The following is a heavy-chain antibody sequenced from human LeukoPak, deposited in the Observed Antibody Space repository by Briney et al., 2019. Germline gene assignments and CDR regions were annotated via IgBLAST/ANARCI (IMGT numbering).Heavy chain of an antibody. CDR2: ISSSGSTI. CDR1: GFTFSSYS. D-gene: IGHD5-12*01. V-gene: IGHV3-48*04. J-gene: IGHJ6*02. CDR3: ARDDSGFDSGGYYGMDV. Sequence: GGSLRLSCAASGFTFSSYSMSWIRQAPGKGLEWVSYISSSGSTIYYADSVKGRFTISRDNAKNSLFLQMNSLRAEDTAVYYCARDDSGFDSGGYYGMDVWGQGTTVTVSS.